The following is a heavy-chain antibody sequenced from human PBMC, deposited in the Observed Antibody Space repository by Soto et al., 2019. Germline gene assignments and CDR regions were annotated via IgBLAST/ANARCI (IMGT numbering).Heavy chain of an antibody. Sequence: SSETLSLTCTVSGGSISSGGYYWSWIRQHPGKGLEWIGYIYYSGSTYYNPSLKSRVTTSVDTSKNQFSLKLSSVTAADTAVYYCARETGRSRDGYTKSAFDIWGQGTMVTVSS. J-gene: IGHJ3*02. V-gene: IGHV4-31*03. CDR2: IYYSGST. CDR1: GGSISSGGYY. CDR3: ARETGRSRDGYTKSAFDI. D-gene: IGHD5-12*01.